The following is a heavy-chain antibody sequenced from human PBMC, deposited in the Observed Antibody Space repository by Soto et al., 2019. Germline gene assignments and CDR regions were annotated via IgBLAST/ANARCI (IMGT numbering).Heavy chain of an antibody. CDR1: GRFFRSYC. V-gene: IGHV1-69*13. J-gene: IGHJ4*02. Sequence: VASVKVSCKVSGRFFRSYCISWVRQAPGEGLEWIGGIIPTFGTADYAQRLQGRVTITADQSTTTAYMELTSLRSEDTALYYCVRAGDTAALPRKYYFDYWGQGTLVTVSS. D-gene: IGHD5-18*01. CDR3: VRAGDTAALPRKYYFDY. CDR2: IIPTFGTA.